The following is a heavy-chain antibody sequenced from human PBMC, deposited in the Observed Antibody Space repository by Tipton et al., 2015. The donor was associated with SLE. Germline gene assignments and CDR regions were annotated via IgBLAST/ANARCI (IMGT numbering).Heavy chain of an antibody. CDR2: ISTSSSYI. CDR1: GFTFSSYS. Sequence: SLRLSCAASGFTFSSYSMNWVRQAPGKGLEWVSSISTSSSYIYYADSVKGRFTISRDNAKKSLYLQMNSLRAEDTAVYYCARLYYYGSGRPYWGQGTLVTVSS. D-gene: IGHD3-10*01. J-gene: IGHJ4*02. V-gene: IGHV3-21*01. CDR3: ARLYYYGSGRPY.